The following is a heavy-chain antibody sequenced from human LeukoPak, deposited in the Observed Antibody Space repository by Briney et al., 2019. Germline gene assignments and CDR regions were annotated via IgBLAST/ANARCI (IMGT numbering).Heavy chain of an antibody. CDR3: AANGWYCLDH. V-gene: IGHV4-34*01. J-gene: IGHJ1*01. CDR2: INHSGST. CDR1: GVSFSGYY. D-gene: IGHD6-19*01. Sequence: SETLSLTCAVYGVSFSGYYWSWIRQPPGKGLEWIGEINHSGSTNYNPSLKSRVTISVDTSKNQFSLKLSSVTAADTAMYYCAANGWYCLDHWGQGALVTVSS.